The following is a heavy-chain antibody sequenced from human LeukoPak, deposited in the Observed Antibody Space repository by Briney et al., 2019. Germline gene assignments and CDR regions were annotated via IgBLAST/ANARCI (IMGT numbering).Heavy chain of an antibody. V-gene: IGHV3-43*02. J-gene: IGHJ1*01. CDR1: GPTFDDNA. CDR2: ISGDGATT. D-gene: IGHD3-16*01. Sequence: PGRSLTPSWAASGPTFDDNAMDWVRHPPGKGLEWVSLISGDGATTYYADSVKGRFNISRDNSKSSLNLQMNSLRSEESALYYCAKDNQRGGFQHWGQGTLVTVSS. CDR3: AKDNQRGGFQH.